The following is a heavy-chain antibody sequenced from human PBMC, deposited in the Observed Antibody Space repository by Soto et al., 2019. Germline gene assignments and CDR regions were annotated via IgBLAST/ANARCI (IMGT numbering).Heavy chain of an antibody. CDR1: GGTFSSYA. CDR3: ARSFFWGGYERSPDYYGMDV. D-gene: IGHD3-3*01. CDR2: IIPIFGTA. J-gene: IGHJ6*02. Sequence: QVQLVQSGAEVKKPGSSVKVSCKASGGTFSSYAISRVRQAPGQGLEWMGGIIPIFGTANYAQKFQGRVTITADESTSTAYMELSSLRSEDTAVYYCARSFFWGGYERSPDYYGMDVWGQGTTVTVSS. V-gene: IGHV1-69*01.